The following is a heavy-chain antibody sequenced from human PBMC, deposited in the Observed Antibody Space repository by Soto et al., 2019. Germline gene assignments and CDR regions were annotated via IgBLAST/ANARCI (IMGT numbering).Heavy chain of an antibody. J-gene: IGHJ6*02. CDR2: INPKFGDT. CDR1: GYTFTASH. V-gene: IGHV1-2*02. D-gene: IGHD3-10*02. Sequence: QLQLVQSGAEVKETGDSVRVSCEASGYTFTASHIHWVRQAPGPGLEWMGWINPKFGDTTYAQDFQGRVSMTRDMSISTVYMEWSRLTADDTAIYYCARNMDYYYGRGSGNGHGVGGQGTTVTVFS. CDR3: ARNMDYYYGRGSGNGHGV.